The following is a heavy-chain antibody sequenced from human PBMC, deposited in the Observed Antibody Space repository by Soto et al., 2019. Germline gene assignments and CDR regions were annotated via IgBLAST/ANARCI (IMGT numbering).Heavy chain of an antibody. CDR3: ASRAGITGTTGRFDP. CDR1: GGSISSGGYS. V-gene: IGHV4-30-2*01. CDR2: IYHSGST. D-gene: IGHD1-7*01. Sequence: SETLSLTCAVSGGSISSGGYSWSWIRQPPGKGLEWIGYIYHSGSTYYNPSLKSRVTISVDRSKNQFSLKLSSVTAADTAVYYCASRAGITGTTGRFDPWGQGTLVTVSS. J-gene: IGHJ5*02.